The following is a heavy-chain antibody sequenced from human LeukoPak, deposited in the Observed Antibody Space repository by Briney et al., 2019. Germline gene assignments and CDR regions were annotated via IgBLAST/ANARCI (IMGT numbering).Heavy chain of an antibody. CDR1: GGSINSYY. D-gene: IGHD4-4*01. V-gene: IGHV4-59*08. J-gene: IGHJ6*02. CDR2: IYYSGST. Sequence: PSETLSLTCTVSGGSINSYYWSWIRQPPGKGLEWIGYIYYSGSTDYNPSLKSRLTISIDTSKEQFPLKLSSVTAADTAVYYCARQTEDSHYYYGMDVWGQGTTVTVSS. CDR3: ARQTEDSHYYYGMDV.